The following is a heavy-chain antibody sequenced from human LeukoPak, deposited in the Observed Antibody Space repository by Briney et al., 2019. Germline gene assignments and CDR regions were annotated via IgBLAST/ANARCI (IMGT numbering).Heavy chain of an antibody. CDR1: GGSISSGGYY. D-gene: IGHD2-2*01. J-gene: IGHJ5*02. V-gene: IGHV4-61*03. CDR2: IYFSGST. CDR3: ARAGYCSSTSCYPRGWFGP. Sequence: PSETLSLTCTVSGGSISSGGYYWSWIRQPPGKGLEWIGYIYFSGSTNYNPSLKSRVTISVDTSKNHFSLKLSSVTAADTAVYYCARAGYCSSTSCYPRGWFGPWGQGMLVTVSS.